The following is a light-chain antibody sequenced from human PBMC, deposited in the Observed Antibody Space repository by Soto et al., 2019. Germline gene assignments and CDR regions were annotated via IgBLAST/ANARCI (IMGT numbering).Light chain of an antibody. CDR2: WAS. V-gene: IGKV4-1*01. CDR3: HQYYNAPLT. Sequence: DIVMTQSPDSLAVSLGERATINCKSSQSLLSTSNNKNYLSWYQQKPGQPPKLLIYWASAREYGVPDRFSGSGSGAAFTLTISNLQAEDVAVYYCHQYYNAPLTCGGGTKVEIK. CDR1: QSLLSTSNNKNY. J-gene: IGKJ4*01.